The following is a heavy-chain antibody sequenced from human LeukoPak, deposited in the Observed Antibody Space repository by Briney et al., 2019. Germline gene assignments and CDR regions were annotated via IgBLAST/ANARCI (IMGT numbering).Heavy chain of an antibody. CDR3: ARVIRMYSGRESHYYGMDV. CDR2: IYHSGST. CDR1: GGSISSGGYS. D-gene: IGHD1-26*01. V-gene: IGHV4-30-2*01. Sequence: PSETLSLTCAVSGGSISSGGYSWSWIRQPPGKGLEWIGYIYHSGSTYYNPSLKSRVTISVDRSKNQFSLKLSSVTAADTAVYYCARVIRMYSGRESHYYGMDVWGQGTTVTVSS. J-gene: IGHJ6*02.